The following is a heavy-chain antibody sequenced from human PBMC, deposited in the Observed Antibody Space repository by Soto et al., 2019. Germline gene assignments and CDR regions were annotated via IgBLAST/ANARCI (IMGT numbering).Heavy chain of an antibody. D-gene: IGHD6-19*01. J-gene: IGHJ3*02. CDR1: GFTFRDYW. CDR2: IKQDGSVK. CDR3: TRDFSPGNGGAWYDAFDI. V-gene: IGHV3-7*01. Sequence: EVQVVESGGNLVQPGGSLRLSCAASGFTFRDYWMTWVRQAPGKGLEWLANIKQDGSVKHYVDSVEGRFSISRDNAKNSLYLEMDSLRAEDTAVYYCTRDFSPGNGGAWYDAFDIWGQGTKVTVSS.